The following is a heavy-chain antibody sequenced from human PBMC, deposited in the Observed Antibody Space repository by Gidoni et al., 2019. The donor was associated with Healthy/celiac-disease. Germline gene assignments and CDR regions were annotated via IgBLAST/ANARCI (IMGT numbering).Heavy chain of an antibody. CDR2: IYYSGST. V-gene: IGHV4-39*01. CDR3: TMGEQPGGY. CDR1: GGSIRSSSYF. D-gene: IGHD3-16*01. J-gene: IGHJ4*02. Sequence: QLPLQESGPGLVNPSETLSLTCTVSGGSIRSSSYFWGWHRQPPGKGLEWIGSIYYSGSTYYNRSRRSRVTISVDASKNQFSLKLSSVTAADTAVYYCTMGEQPGGYWGQGTLVTVSS.